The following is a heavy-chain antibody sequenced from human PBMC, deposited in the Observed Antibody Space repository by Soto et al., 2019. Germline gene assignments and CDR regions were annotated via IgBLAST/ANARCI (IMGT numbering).Heavy chain of an antibody. Sequence: GASVKVSCKASGYTFLKYYVHWVRQAPGQGLEWMGIINPTGGSTSYAQKFQGRLTMTRDTSTSIVYMDLSSLRSEDAAVYYCARQKGAVDGYGDYHFNYWVQGTLVTVPS. CDR2: INPTGGST. D-gene: IGHD6-19*01. J-gene: IGHJ4*02. V-gene: IGHV1-46*01. CDR3: ARQKGAVDGYGDYHFNY. CDR1: GYTFLKYY.